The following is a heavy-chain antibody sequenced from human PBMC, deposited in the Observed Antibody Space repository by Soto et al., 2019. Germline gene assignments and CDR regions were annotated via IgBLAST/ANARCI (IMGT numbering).Heavy chain of an antibody. Sequence: QVQLMQSGAEVKKPGASVKVSCKASGYTFTSYAMHWVRQAPGQRLEWMGWINAGNGNTKYSQKFQGRVTITRDTSASTAYMELSSLRSEDTAVYYCARVGAVAGIIYAFDIWGQGTMVTVSS. CDR1: GYTFTSYA. CDR2: INAGNGNT. J-gene: IGHJ3*02. CDR3: ARVGAVAGIIYAFDI. V-gene: IGHV1-3*01. D-gene: IGHD6-19*01.